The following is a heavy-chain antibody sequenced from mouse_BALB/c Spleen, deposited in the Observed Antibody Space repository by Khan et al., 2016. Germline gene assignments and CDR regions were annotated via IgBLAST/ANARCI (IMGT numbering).Heavy chain of an antibody. CDR3: AKGLRRGYYVDS. V-gene: IGHV1-15*01. CDR2: IHPGGGGS. J-gene: IGHJ2*01. CDR1: GYTFTDYE. D-gene: IGHD2-4*01. Sequence: VQLQESGAELVRPGASVKLSCKALGYTFTDYEMHWVKQTPVHGLEWIGAIHPGGGGSAYNQKFKVRATLTADKSSSTAYMELSSLTSEDSAVYYCAKGLRRGYYVDSWGQGTTLTVSS.